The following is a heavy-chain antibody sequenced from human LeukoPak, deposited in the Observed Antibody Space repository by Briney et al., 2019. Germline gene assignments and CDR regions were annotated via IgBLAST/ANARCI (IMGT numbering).Heavy chain of an antibody. Sequence: GGSLRLSCAAAGFTFRSYAMNWVRQGPGKGLEWVSTMSASDAGTYYADSVKGRFIISRDNSKNTLYLQMNSLRAEDTAVYYCAKGSAVADIYFDYWGQGTLVTVSS. V-gene: IGHV3-23*01. J-gene: IGHJ4*02. CDR2: MSASDAGT. CDR1: GFTFRSYA. D-gene: IGHD6-19*01. CDR3: AKGSAVADIYFDY.